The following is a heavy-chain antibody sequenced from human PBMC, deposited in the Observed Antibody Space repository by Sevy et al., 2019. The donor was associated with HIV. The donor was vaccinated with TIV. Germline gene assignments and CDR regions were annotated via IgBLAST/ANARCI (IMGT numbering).Heavy chain of an antibody. CDR1: GFTFDDFA. CDR2: ISWNSGTI. CDR3: AKPSPFESGIGCAFDI. D-gene: IGHD3-10*01. Sequence: GGSLRLSCAASGFTFDDFAMHWVRQAPGRGLEWVSGISWNSGTIVYADSVKGRFTLSRDNAKNSLYLQMNSLRAEDTALYYCAKPSPFESGIGCAFDIWGQGTMVTVSS. J-gene: IGHJ3*02. V-gene: IGHV3-9*01.